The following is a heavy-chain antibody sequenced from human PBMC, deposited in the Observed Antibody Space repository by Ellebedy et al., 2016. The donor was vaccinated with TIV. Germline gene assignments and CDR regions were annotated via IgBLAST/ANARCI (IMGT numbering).Heavy chain of an antibody. Sequence: ASVKVSXKASGYTFTSYDINWVRQATGQGLEWMGWMNPNSGNTGYAQKFQGRVTMTRNTSISTAYMELSSLRSEDTAVYYCARGLGIAAEGDVWGQGTTVTVSS. D-gene: IGHD6-13*01. CDR2: MNPNSGNT. CDR1: GYTFTSYD. CDR3: ARGLGIAAEGDV. V-gene: IGHV1-8*01. J-gene: IGHJ6*02.